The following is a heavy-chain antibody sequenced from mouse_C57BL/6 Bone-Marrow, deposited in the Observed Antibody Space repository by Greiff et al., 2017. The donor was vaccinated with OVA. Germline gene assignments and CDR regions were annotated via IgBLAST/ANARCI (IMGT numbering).Heavy chain of an antibody. J-gene: IGHJ1*03. CDR2: IRSKSNNYAT. D-gene: IGHD2-3*01. CDR1: GFSFNTYA. CDR3: VRHDVYWYFDV. V-gene: IGHV10-1*01. Sequence: EGKVGESGGGLVQPKGSLKLSCAASGFSFNTYAMNWVRQAPGKGLEWVARIRSKSNNYATYYADSVKDRFTISRDDSESMLYLQMNNLKTEDTAMYYCVRHDVYWYFDVWGTGTTVTVSS.